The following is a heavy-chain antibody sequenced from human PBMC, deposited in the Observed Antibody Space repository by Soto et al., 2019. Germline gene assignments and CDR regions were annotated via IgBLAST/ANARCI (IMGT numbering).Heavy chain of an antibody. CDR1: GYTFTGYY. V-gene: IGHV1-2*02. Sequence: ASVKVSCKASGYTFTGYYMHWVRQAPGQGLEWMGWINPNSGGTNYAQKFQGRVTMTRDTSISTAYMELSRLRFDDTAVYYCAMQQLVRDYFDYWGQGTLVTVSS. J-gene: IGHJ4*02. CDR2: INPNSGGT. CDR3: AMQQLVRDYFDY. D-gene: IGHD6-13*01.